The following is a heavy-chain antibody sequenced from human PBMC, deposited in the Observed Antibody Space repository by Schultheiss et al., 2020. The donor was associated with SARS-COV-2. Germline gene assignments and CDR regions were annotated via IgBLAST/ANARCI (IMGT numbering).Heavy chain of an antibody. J-gene: IGHJ4*02. Sequence: SETLSLTCTVSGGSISGYYWSWIRQPPGKGLEWIGEINHSGSTNYNPSLKSRVTISVDTSKNQFSLKLSSVTAADTAVYYCARTGYRAFGGIDYFDYWGQGTLVTVSS. D-gene: IGHD6-13*01. CDR3: ARTGYRAFGGIDYFDY. CDR2: INHSGST. V-gene: IGHV4-34*01. CDR1: GGSISGYY.